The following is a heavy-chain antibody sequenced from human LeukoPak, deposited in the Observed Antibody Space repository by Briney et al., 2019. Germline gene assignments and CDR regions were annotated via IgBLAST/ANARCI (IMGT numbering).Heavy chain of an antibody. CDR2: IIPIFGIA. Sequence: ASVKVSCKASGGTFSSYAISWARQAPGQGLEWMGRIIPIFGIANYARKFQGRVTITADKSTSTAYMELSSLRSEDTAVYYCARVGRGSKRGYDFWSGYPNWFDPWGQGTLVTVSS. J-gene: IGHJ5*02. V-gene: IGHV1-69*04. CDR1: GGTFSSYA. D-gene: IGHD3-3*01. CDR3: ARVGRGSKRGYDFWSGYPNWFDP.